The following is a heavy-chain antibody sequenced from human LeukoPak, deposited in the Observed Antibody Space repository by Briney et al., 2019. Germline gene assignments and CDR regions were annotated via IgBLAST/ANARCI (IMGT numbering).Heavy chain of an antibody. Sequence: ASVKVSCKASGYTFTGYYMHWVRQAPGQGLEWMGWINPNSGGTNYAQKFQGRVTMTRDTSISTAYMELSRLRSDDTAVYYCARDQGGDGRSYDFDYWGQGTLVTVSS. CDR2: INPNSGGT. V-gene: IGHV1-2*02. CDR1: GYTFTGYY. D-gene: IGHD5-24*01. CDR3: ARDQGGDGRSYDFDY. J-gene: IGHJ4*02.